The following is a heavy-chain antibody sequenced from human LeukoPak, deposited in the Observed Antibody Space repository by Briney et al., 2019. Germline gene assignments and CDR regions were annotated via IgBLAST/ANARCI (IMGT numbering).Heavy chain of an antibody. J-gene: IGHJ4*02. CDR2: ISSSGSTI. CDR1: GFTFSSYS. Sequence: GGSLRLSCAASGFTFSSYSMNWVRQAPGKGLEWVSYISSSGSTIYYADSVKGRFTISRDNAKNSLYLQMNSLRAEDTAVYYCARGAAAGRGTVDYWGQGTLVTVSS. V-gene: IGHV3-48*04. CDR3: ARGAAAGRGTVDY. D-gene: IGHD6-13*01.